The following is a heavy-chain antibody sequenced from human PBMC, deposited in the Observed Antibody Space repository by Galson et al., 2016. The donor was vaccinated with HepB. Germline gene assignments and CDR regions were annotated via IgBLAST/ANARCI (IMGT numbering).Heavy chain of an antibody. Sequence: TLSLTCTVSGASISDDDYYWSWIRQSPGKGLEWIGYISNSGNTFYNPSLESRVTISLDTSKNLFSLKLLSVTAADTAVYYCARAKSYYGSGRWGWFDPWGQGTLVTVSS. CDR2: ISNSGNT. J-gene: IGHJ5*02. V-gene: IGHV4-30-4*01. D-gene: IGHD3-10*01. CDR3: ARAKSYYGSGRWGWFDP. CDR1: GASISDDDYY.